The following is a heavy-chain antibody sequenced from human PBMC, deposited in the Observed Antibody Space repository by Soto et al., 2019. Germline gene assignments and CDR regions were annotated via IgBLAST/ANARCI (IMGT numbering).Heavy chain of an antibody. D-gene: IGHD1-26*01. V-gene: IGHV4-59*01. CDR1: GGSISSYY. J-gene: IGHJ6*02. CDR2: IYYSGST. CDR3: ARDRRSGSRYYCYGMDV. Sequence: QVQLQESGPGLVKPSETLSLTCTVSGGSISSYYWSWIRQPPGKGLEWIGYIYYSGSTNYNPSLKSRVTISVDTSKNQFSLKLSSVTAADTAVYYCARDRRSGSRYYCYGMDVWGQGTTVTVSS.